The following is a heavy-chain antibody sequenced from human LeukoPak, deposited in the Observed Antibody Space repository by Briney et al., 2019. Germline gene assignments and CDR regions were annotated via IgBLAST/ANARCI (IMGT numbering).Heavy chain of an antibody. Sequence: PGGSLRLSCAASGFTFSSYEMNWVRQAPGKGLEWVSYISSSGSTIYYADSVKGRFTISRDNAKNSLYLQMNSLRAEDTAVYYCAKLGYPGIMIPFDYWGQGTLVTVSS. D-gene: IGHD2-15*01. CDR1: GFTFSSYE. CDR3: AKLGYPGIMIPFDY. CDR2: ISSSGSTI. V-gene: IGHV3-48*03. J-gene: IGHJ4*02.